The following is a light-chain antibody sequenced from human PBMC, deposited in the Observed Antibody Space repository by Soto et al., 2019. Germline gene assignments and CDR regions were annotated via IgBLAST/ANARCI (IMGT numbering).Light chain of an antibody. CDR3: QQRSNWPPGLT. CDR2: DAS. Sequence: EIVLTQSPATLSLSPGESATLSCRASQSVSTYLARYQQKPGQAPRLLIYDASNRATGIPARFSGSGSGTDFTLTISSLEPEDFAVYYCQQRSNWPPGLTFGGGTRVEIK. V-gene: IGKV3-11*01. J-gene: IGKJ4*01. CDR1: QSVSTY.